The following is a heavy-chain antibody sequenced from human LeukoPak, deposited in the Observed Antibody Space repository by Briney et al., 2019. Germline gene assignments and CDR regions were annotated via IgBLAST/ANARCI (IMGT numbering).Heavy chain of an antibody. Sequence: SQTPSLTCAIFGDSVSSNSAAWNWIRQSPSRGLEWLGRTYYRSKWYNDYAVPVKSRITINPDTSKNQFSLQLNSVTPEDTAVYYCARAKGSGYREFGGFDYWGQGTLVTVSS. D-gene: IGHD3-3*01. CDR2: TYYRSKWYN. CDR3: ARAKGSGYREFGGFDY. CDR1: GDSVSSNSAA. V-gene: IGHV6-1*01. J-gene: IGHJ4*02.